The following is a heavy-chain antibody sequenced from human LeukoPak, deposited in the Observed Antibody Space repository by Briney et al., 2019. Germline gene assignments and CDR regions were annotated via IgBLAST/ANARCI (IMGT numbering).Heavy chain of an antibody. CDR3: ARALYPVPAAIRVPGPYYYYYGMDV. CDR1: GFTVSSNY. D-gene: IGHD2-2*01. Sequence: GGSLRLSCAASGFTVSSNYMSWVRQAPGKGLEWVSVIYSGGSTYYADSVKGRFTISRDNSKNTLCLQMNSLRAEDTAVYYCARALYPVPAAIRVPGPYYYYYGMDVWGQGTTVTVSS. CDR2: IYSGGST. V-gene: IGHV3-53*01. J-gene: IGHJ6*02.